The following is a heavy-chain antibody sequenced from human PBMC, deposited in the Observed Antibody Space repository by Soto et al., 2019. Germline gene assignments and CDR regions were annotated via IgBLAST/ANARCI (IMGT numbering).Heavy chain of an antibody. CDR2: ISGSSGST. V-gene: IGHV3-23*01. J-gene: IGHJ3*02. Sequence: GGSLRLSCAASGFTFSSYAMSWVRQAPGKGLEWVSAISGSSGSTYYADSVKGRFTISRDNSKNTLYLKMNSLRAEDTDVYYSAKDALAVVGTRDAFDIWGQGTRVTVSS. CDR1: GFTFSSYA. CDR3: AKDALAVVGTRDAFDI. D-gene: IGHD6-19*01.